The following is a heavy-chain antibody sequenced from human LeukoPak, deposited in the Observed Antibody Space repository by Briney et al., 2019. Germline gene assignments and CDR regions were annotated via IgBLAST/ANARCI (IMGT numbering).Heavy chain of an antibody. CDR3: ARAVSITAAGTGFFDS. J-gene: IGHJ4*02. D-gene: IGHD6-13*01. CDR2: ISSNGRST. CDR1: GFSFVDYG. V-gene: IGHV3-20*04. Sequence: GGSLRLSCVASGFSFVDYGVSWVRQAPGRGLEWVSGISSNGRSTGYVDSVKGRFTISRDNAKKSVYLQMDSLRAEDTALYYCARAVSITAAGTGFFDSWGQGTLATVSS.